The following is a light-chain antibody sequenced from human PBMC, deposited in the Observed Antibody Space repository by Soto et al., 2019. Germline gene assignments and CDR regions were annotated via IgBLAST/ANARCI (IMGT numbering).Light chain of an antibody. J-gene: IGKJ5*01. Sequence: DIQMTQSPSSVSASVGDRVTITCRASQSISSWLAWYQQIPGTVPKLLIYAASSLQSGVPSRFSGSGTGTEFTLTITSLQPEDFGTYYCQQGDSFPITFGQGTRLEIK. CDR1: QSISSW. CDR2: AAS. V-gene: IGKV1-12*01. CDR3: QQGDSFPIT.